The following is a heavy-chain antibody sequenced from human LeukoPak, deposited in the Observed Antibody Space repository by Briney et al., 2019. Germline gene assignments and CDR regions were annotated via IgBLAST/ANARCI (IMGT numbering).Heavy chain of an antibody. D-gene: IGHD1-26*01. V-gene: IGHV4-31*03. J-gene: IGHJ4*02. CDR3: ATAEWEYFYFDS. CDR2: ASYSGGT. Sequence: SETLSLTCSVSGGSFTGGGYYWSWIRQHPGKGQEWIGFASYSGGTYYNPSLMSRITISVDRSQNQFSLRMRDVTAADAAVYFCATAEWEYFYFDSWGQGALVAVSS. CDR1: GGSFTGGGYY.